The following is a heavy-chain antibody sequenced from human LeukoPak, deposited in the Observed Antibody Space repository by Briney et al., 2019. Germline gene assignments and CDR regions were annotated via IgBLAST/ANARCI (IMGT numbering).Heavy chain of an antibody. J-gene: IGHJ4*02. V-gene: IGHV3-23*01. Sequence: QSGGSLRLSCAASGFTFSNYAMNWVRQAPGKGLEWVSGISGSDGSTYYADSVKGRFTISRDNSKNTLYLQMNSLRAEDTALYYCAKGVFYFDYWGQGALVTVSS. CDR2: ISGSDGST. CDR3: AKGVFYFDY. D-gene: IGHD3-10*01. CDR1: GFTFSNYA.